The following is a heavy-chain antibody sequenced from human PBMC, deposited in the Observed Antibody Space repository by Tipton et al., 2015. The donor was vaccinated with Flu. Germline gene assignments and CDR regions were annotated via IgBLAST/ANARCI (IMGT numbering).Heavy chain of an antibody. Sequence: TLSLTCTVSGDSISSSNYYWGWIRQPPGKGLEWIGSIYYSGSTYYNPSLKSRVTTSVDTSKNHFSLNLSPVTAADTAVYYCGRGTGSGCLDYWGQGTLVTVSS. D-gene: IGHD6-19*01. CDR1: GDSISSSNYY. CDR3: GRGTGSGCLDY. CDR2: IYYSGST. J-gene: IGHJ4*02. V-gene: IGHV4-39*07.